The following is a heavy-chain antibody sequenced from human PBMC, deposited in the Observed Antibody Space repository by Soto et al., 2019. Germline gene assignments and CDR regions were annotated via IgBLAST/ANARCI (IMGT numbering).Heavy chain of an antibody. V-gene: IGHV4-30-4*01. J-gene: IGHJ3*02. CDR3: ARVPDGFDI. Sequence: LSLTCTVSVGAISSGDYYWSWIRQPPGKGLEWIGYIYSSGVTYYNPSLKSRITISVDTSKNQFSLKLTSVTAADTAVYYCARVPDGFDIWGQGTMVTVSS. CDR2: IYSSGVT. CDR1: VGAISSGDYY.